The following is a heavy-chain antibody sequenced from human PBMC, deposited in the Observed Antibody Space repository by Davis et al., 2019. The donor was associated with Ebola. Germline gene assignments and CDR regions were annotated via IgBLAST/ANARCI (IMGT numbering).Heavy chain of an antibody. V-gene: IGHV3-66*01. CDR2: IYSGGST. Sequence: GESLKISCAVSGFSVTSNYMSWVRQAPGKGLEWVSVIYSGGSTYYADSVKGRFTISRDYAKNSLYLQMNSLRDEDTAVYYCARGYSSGLDYWGQGTLVTVSS. J-gene: IGHJ4*02. CDR1: GFSVTSNY. CDR3: ARGYSSGLDY. D-gene: IGHD6-19*01.